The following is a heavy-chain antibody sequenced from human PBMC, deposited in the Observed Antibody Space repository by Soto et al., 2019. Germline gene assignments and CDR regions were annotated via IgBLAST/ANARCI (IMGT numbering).Heavy chain of an antibody. D-gene: IGHD3-3*01. V-gene: IGHV4-34*01. CDR2: INHTGGT. Sequence: KASETLSLTCAVYGGSVNGYYWNWIRQPPGKGLEWIGEINHTGGTHYNPSLKGRVTMSVDTSKNQFSLRLSSVTAADTAIYYCATRIPVFGLLIPPFDPWGQGTQVTVSS. J-gene: IGHJ5*02. CDR1: GGSVNGYY. CDR3: ATRIPVFGLLIPPFDP.